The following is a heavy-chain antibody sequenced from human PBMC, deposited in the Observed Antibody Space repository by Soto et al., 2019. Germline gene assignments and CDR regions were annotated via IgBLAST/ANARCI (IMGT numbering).Heavy chain of an antibody. D-gene: IGHD5-18*01. CDR2: IRSKAYGGTT. CDR1: GFTFGDYA. V-gene: IGHV3-49*05. J-gene: IGHJ6*02. Sequence: KPGGSLRLSCTASGFTFGDYAMSWFRQAPGKGLEWVGFIRSKAYGGTTEYAASVKGRFTISRDDSKSIAYLQMNSLKTEDTAVYYCTRDSRGYSYGSYYYYGMDVWGQGTTVTVSS. CDR3: TRDSRGYSYGSYYYYGMDV.